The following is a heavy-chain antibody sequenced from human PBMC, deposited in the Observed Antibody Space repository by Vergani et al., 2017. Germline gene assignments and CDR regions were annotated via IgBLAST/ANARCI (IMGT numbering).Heavy chain of an antibody. CDR2: IYYSGST. V-gene: IGHV4-59*12. CDR1: GGSISSYY. Sequence: QVQLQQWGAGLLKPSETLSLTCAVYGGSISSYYWSWIRQPPGKGLEWIGYIYYSGSTNYNPSLKSRVTISVDTSKNQFSLKLSSVTAADTAVYYCARFRLEGGMDVWGQGTTVTVSS. J-gene: IGHJ6*02. CDR3: ARFRLEGGMDV.